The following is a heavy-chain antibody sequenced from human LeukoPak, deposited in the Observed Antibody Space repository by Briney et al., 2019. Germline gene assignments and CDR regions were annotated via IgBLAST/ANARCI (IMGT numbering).Heavy chain of an antibody. Sequence: GGSLRLSCAASGFTFDDYAMHWVRQAPGKGLEWGSLISGDVGSTYYADSVKGRFTISRDKRKNSLYLQMNSLRTEDTALYYCAKENYDSSGYYWLYFDYWGQGTLVTVSS. CDR2: ISGDVGST. J-gene: IGHJ4*02. D-gene: IGHD3-22*01. CDR3: AKENYDSSGYYWLYFDY. V-gene: IGHV3-43*02. CDR1: GFTFDDYA.